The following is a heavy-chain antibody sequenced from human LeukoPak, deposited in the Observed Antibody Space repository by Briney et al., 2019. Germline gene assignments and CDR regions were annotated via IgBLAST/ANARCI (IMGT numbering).Heavy chain of an antibody. CDR1: GFTFSSYG. V-gene: IGHV3-23*01. CDR2: ISGSGGST. J-gene: IGHJ6*04. CDR3: ARLGYSYGLALDV. D-gene: IGHD5-18*01. Sequence: GGSLRLSCAASGFTFSSYGMSWVRQAPGKGLEWVSAISGSGGSTYYADSVKGRFTISRDNSKNTLYLQMNSLRAEDTAVYYCARLGYSYGLALDVWGKGTTVTISS.